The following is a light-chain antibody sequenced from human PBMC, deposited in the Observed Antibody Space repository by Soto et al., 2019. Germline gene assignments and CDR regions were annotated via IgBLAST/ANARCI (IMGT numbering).Light chain of an antibody. CDR3: SSFSSSTTLYV. V-gene: IGLV2-14*01. CDR2: EVS. CDR1: RSDVGGYKY. J-gene: IGLJ1*01. Sequence: QSFLTQPASVSGSPGQSITISCTGTRSDVGGYKYVSWYQHHADKAPKLMIYEVSNRPSGVSNRFSGSKSGNTASLTIYGLQAEDEADYYCSSFSSSTTLYVFGTGTKVTVL.